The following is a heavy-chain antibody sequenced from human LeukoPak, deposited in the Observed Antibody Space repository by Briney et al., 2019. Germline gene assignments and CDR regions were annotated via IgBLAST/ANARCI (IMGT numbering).Heavy chain of an antibody. CDR1: GFTFSNAW. CDR3: ARKVGYGYALDY. J-gene: IGHJ4*02. Sequence: GGSLRLSCAASGFTFSNAWMSWVRQAPGKGLEWVGRIKSKTDGGTTDYAAPVKGRFTISRDDSKNTLYLQMNSLKTEDTAVYYCARKVGYGYALDYWGQGTLVTVSS. V-gene: IGHV3-15*01. CDR2: IKSKTDGGTT. D-gene: IGHD5-18*01.